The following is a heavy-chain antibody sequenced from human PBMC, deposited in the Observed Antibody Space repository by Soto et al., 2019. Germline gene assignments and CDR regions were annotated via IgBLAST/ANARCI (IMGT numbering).Heavy chain of an antibody. CDR1: GYTFTSYA. J-gene: IGHJ3*02. CDR3: ARPSPTLWYDSQNDAFEI. D-gene: IGHD3-22*01. CDR2: INAGNGNT. Sequence: QVQLVQSGAEVKKPEASVKVSCKASGYTFTSYAMHWVRQAPGQRLEWMGWINAGNGNTKYSQKFQGRVTITRDTSASRAYMELSSLRSEDTTVDYCARPSPTLWYDSQNDAFEIWGQGTMVTVSS. V-gene: IGHV1-3*01.